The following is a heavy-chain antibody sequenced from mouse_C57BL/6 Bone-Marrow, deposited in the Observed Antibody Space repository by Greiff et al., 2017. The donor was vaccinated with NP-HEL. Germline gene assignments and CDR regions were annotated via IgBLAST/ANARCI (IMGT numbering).Heavy chain of an antibody. V-gene: IGHV7-1*01. Sequence: EVKLVESGGGLVQSGRSLRLSCATSGFTFSDFYMEWVRQAPGKGLEWIAASRNKANDYTTEYSASVKGRFIVSRDTSQSILYLQMNALRAEDTAIYYCARDAGTTSFYYAMDYWGQGTSVTVSS. D-gene: IGHD1-1*01. CDR3: ARDAGTTSFYYAMDY. CDR1: GFTFSDFY. CDR2: SRNKANDYTT. J-gene: IGHJ4*01.